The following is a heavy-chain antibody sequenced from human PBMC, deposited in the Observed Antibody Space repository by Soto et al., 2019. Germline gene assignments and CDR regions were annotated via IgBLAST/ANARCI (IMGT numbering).Heavy chain of an antibody. Sequence: QVRLVQSVAEVKKPGSSVKVSCKASGGTFSNYAITWLRLAPGQGLEWLGGIIPVFGTVNYAQKFQGRVTITADESTSTAYMELNRLRSEDTAVYYCARDNPYTNSFGNWFDPWGQGTLVIVS. J-gene: IGHJ5*02. CDR3: ARDNPYTNSFGNWFDP. D-gene: IGHD6-13*01. CDR1: GGTFSNYA. V-gene: IGHV1-69*01. CDR2: IIPVFGTV.